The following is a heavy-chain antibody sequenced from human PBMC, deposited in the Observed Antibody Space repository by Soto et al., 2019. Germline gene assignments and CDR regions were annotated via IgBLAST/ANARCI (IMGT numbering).Heavy chain of an antibody. V-gene: IGHV3-23*01. CDR1: GFTFGSFA. D-gene: IGHD3-22*01. CDR3: AKESVVVGDLEDYYYGMDV. Sequence: GGSLRLSCVASGFTFGSFAMSWVRQAPGKGLEWVSAISGNGGVTYYADSVKGRFTISRDNSKNTLYLQMNSLSAEDTAVYFFAKESVVVGDLEDYYYGMDVWGQGTPVTVSS. J-gene: IGHJ6*02. CDR2: ISGNGGVT.